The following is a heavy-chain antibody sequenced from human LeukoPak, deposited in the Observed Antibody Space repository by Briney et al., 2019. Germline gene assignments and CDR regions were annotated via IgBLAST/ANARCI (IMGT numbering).Heavy chain of an antibody. CDR1: AGSFSNYY. D-gene: IGHD4-17*01. V-gene: IGHV4-34*01. J-gene: IGHJ4*02. CDR3: ARGSFDYGDYQIFDY. CDR2: IYHSGST. Sequence: SETLSLTCAVYAGSFSNYYWSWLRQPPGKGLEWIGEIYHSGSTKYNPSLESRVTMSVDTSKNQFSLKLSSVTAADTAMYYCARGSFDYGDYQIFDYWGQGTLVTVSS.